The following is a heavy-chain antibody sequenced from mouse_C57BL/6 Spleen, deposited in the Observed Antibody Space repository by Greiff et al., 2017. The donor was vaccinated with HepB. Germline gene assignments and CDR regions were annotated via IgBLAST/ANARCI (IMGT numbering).Heavy chain of an antibody. V-gene: IGHV5-6*01. CDR3: ARWPKLGEYFDV. CDR2: ISSGGSYT. Sequence: EVNVVESGGDLVKPGGSLKLSCAASGFTFSSYGMSWVRQTPDKRLEWVATISSGGSYTYYPDSVKGRFTISRDNAKNTLYLQMSSLKSEDTAMYYCARWPKLGEYFDVWGTGTTVTVSS. CDR1: GFTFSSYG. D-gene: IGHD4-1*01. J-gene: IGHJ1*03.